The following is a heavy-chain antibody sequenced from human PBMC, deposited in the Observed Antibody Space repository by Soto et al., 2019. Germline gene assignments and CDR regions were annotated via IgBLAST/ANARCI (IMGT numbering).Heavy chain of an antibody. CDR2: AYYSGDT. J-gene: IGHJ5*02. Sequence: PSETLSLTCSVSGGSISRYYWSWIRQPPGKGLEWIGYAYYSGDTGYNPSLQSRVTMAVDTSKNQVSLKLTSVTAADTAGYYCARDRSTYGGGGTGEVKENWFDPWGQGALVTVSS. CDR1: GGSISRYY. V-gene: IGHV4-59*01. D-gene: IGHD2-8*01. CDR3: ARDRSTYGGGGTGEVKENWFDP.